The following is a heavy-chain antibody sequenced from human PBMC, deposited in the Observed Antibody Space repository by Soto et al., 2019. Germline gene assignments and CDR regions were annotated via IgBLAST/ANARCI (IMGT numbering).Heavy chain of an antibody. Sequence: SETLSLTGSASGGSVRTGNNNWSWIRQPPGKGLEWIGNIFFTGRTHYNPSLESRVTISVDTSKNQFSLTVTSVTAADTAVYYCARDGHGMDVCGQGTTVTFSS. CDR1: GGSVRTGNNN. J-gene: IGHJ6*02. CDR2: IFFTGRT. CDR3: ARDGHGMDV. V-gene: IGHV4-61*01.